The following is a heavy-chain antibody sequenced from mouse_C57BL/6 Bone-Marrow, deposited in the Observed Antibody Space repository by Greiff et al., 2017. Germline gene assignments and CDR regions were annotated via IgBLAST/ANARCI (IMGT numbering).Heavy chain of an antibody. D-gene: IGHD6-1*01. J-gene: IGHJ3*01. CDR1: GYTFTDYY. V-gene: IGHV1-19*01. CDR3: ARGSSGGGMAY. CDR2: INPYNGGT. Sequence: VQLKQSGPVLVKPGSSVKMSCKASGYTFTDYYMNWVKQSHGKSLEWIGVINPYNGGTSYNQKFKGKATLTVDKSSSPAYMELNSLTSEDSAVYDCARGSSGGGMAYWGQGTLVTVSA.